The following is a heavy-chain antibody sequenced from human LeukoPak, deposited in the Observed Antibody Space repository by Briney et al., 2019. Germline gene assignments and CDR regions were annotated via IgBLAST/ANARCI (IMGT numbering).Heavy chain of an antibody. D-gene: IGHD6-19*01. CDR3: ARDGDSGWYFVDY. CDR2: IWYDGSNK. J-gene: IGHJ4*02. CDR1: GFTSSSYR. Sequence: GRSLRLSCAASGFTSSSYRMHWVRQAPGKGLEWVAVIWYDGSNKYYADSVKGRFTISRDNSKNTLYLQMNSLRAEDTAVYYCARDGDSGWYFVDYWGQGTLVTVSS. V-gene: IGHV3-33*01.